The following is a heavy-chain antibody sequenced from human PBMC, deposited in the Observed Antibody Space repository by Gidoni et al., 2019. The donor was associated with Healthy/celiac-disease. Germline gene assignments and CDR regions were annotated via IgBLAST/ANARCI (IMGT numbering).Heavy chain of an antibody. J-gene: IGHJ6*04. CDR1: SVSNAW. V-gene: IGHV3-15*07. CDR2: NKSKTDGGIT. Sequence: SVSNAWMTWVRRAPGKGLEWVGGNKSKTDGGITDYAGPGKGRFTISRDDSKNTLYLQMNRRKTEDTAVYYCTASPARLYYYGMDVWGKGTTVTVSS. CDR3: TASPARLYYYGMDV.